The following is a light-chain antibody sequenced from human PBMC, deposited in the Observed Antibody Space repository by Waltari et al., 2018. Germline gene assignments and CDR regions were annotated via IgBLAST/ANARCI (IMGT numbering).Light chain of an antibody. V-gene: IGKV1D-13*01. CDR2: QTT. CDR1: QGISSY. CDR3: QQGDNYPFT. J-gene: IGKJ3*01. Sequence: IQMTQSPPSLSAPVGDRVTITCRASQGISSYLNWYQQKPGKAPKLLISQTTSLASGVPERFSGSGSGTDFTLTISGLQSDDFATYYCQQGDNYPFTFGPGTKLDIK.